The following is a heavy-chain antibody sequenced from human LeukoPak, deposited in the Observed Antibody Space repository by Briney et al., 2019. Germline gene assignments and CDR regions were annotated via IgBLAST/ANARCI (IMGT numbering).Heavy chain of an antibody. V-gene: IGHV4-34*01. CDR3: ARDLWDLYCSGGSCWYYFDS. CDR2: INHSGST. J-gene: IGHJ4*02. D-gene: IGHD2-15*01. Sequence: SETLSLTCTVSGGSISSYYWSWIRQPPGKGLEWIGEINHSGSTNYNPSLKSRVTISVDTSKNQFSLKLNSVTAADTAVYYCARDLWDLYCSGGSCWYYFDSWGQGTLVIVSS. CDR1: GGSISSYY.